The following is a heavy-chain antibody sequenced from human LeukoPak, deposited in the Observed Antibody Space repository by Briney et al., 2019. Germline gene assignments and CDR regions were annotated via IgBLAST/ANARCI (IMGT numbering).Heavy chain of an antibody. D-gene: IGHD1-26*01. J-gene: IGHJ3*02. CDR1: GGCISSYY. Sequence: SETPSLTCTVSGGCISSYYWSWIRLPPGKGLEWTGYIYYSGSTNYNPSLKNRVTISVDTSKNQFSLKLSSATAADTAVYYCARTGGSYPDAFDIWGQGTMVTVSS. CDR2: IYYSGST. CDR3: ARTGGSYPDAFDI. V-gene: IGHV4-59*08.